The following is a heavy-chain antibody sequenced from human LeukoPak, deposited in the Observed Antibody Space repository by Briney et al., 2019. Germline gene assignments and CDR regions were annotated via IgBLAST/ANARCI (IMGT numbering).Heavy chain of an antibody. Sequence: PGGSLRLSYAASGFSFSTDWVGWVRQAPGKGLEWVANIKHDGSERHYVDSVKGRFTISRDNAKNSLYLQMNSLRVEDTALYYCVRSQYSSSSWGQGTLVAVSS. CDR1: GFSFSTDW. D-gene: IGHD6-13*01. CDR2: IKHDGSER. V-gene: IGHV3-7*01. J-gene: IGHJ4*02. CDR3: VRSQYSSSS.